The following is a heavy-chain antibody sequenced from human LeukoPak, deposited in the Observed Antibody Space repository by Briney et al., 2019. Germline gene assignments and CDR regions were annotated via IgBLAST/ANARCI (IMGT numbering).Heavy chain of an antibody. J-gene: IGHJ4*02. Sequence: PGGSLRVSCAASGFTFSSYSMNWARQAPGKGLEWVSYISRSSSTIYYADSVKGRFTISRDNAKNSLYLQMNSLRAEDTAVYYCARDARGYSGYLDYWGQGTLVTLSS. CDR2: ISRSSSTI. CDR1: GFTFSSYS. D-gene: IGHD5-12*01. V-gene: IGHV3-48*01. CDR3: ARDARGYSGYLDY.